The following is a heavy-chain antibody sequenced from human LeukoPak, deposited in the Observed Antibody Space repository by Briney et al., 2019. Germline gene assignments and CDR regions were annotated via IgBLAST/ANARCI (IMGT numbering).Heavy chain of an antibody. J-gene: IGHJ6*03. Sequence: PSETLSLTCAVYGGSFSGYYWSWIRQPPGKGLEWIGYIYYSGSTNYNPSLKSRVTISVDTSKNQFSLKLTSVTAADTAVYYCARETSQKGAHYMDVWGKGTTVTISS. CDR1: GGSFSGYY. CDR2: IYYSGST. D-gene: IGHD3-16*01. V-gene: IGHV4-59*01. CDR3: ARETSQKGAHYMDV.